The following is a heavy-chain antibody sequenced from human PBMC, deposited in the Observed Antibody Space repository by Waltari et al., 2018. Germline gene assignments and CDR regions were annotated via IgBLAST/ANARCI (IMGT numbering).Heavy chain of an antibody. V-gene: IGHV3-53*01. CDR2: IYSGGTT. CDR3: ADTTRY. D-gene: IGHD1-26*01. J-gene: IGHJ4*02. Sequence: EVQLVESGGGLIQPGGSLRLSCAASGFTVSSNYMSWVRQAPGKGREWVSGIYSGGTTYDAESVKGRFTISRDDSKNTLYLQMNSLRAEDTAVYYCADTTRYWGQGTLVTVSS. CDR1: GFTVSSNY.